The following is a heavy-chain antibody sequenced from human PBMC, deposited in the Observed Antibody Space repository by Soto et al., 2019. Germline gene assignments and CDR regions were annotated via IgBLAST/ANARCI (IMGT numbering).Heavy chain of an antibody. CDR3: AKGNSNGVRWCSFDI. V-gene: IGHV3-23*01. CDR1: GFTFSSYA. D-gene: IGHD2-8*02. J-gene: IGHJ3*02. CDR2: ISGSGGST. Sequence: GGSLRLSCAASGFTFSSYAMSWVRQAPGKGLEWVSAISGSGGSTYYADSVKGRFTISRDNSKNTLYLQMNSLRAEDSAVYYCAKGNSNGVRWCSFDIWGQGTMVTVSS.